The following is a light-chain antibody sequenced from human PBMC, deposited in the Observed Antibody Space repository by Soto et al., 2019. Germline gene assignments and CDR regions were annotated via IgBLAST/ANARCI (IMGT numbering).Light chain of an antibody. CDR2: EVI. CDR3: SSYAGSVL. CDR1: SSDVGSYNL. V-gene: IGLV2-23*02. Sequence: QSALTQPASVSGSPGQSITISCTGTSSDVGSYNLVSWYQQHPGKAPKLIIYEVIKRPSGVSDRFSGSKSGNTASLTISVLQAEDDADYYCSSYAGSVLFGGGTKLTVL. J-gene: IGLJ2*01.